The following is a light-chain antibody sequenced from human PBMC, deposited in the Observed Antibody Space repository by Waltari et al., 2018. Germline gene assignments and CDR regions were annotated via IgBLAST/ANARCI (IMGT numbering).Light chain of an antibody. CDR1: ALPKKF. CDR2: EDS. CDR3: YSTDANGEYWV. Sequence: SYELTQPPSVSVSPGQTAMITCFGDALPKKFSYWYQQKSGLAPVLVIYEDSKRPSGIPARFSASRSATVATLTSRGAHLEDEADYYCYSTDANGEYWVFGGETKLTVL. V-gene: IGLV3-10*01. J-gene: IGLJ3*02.